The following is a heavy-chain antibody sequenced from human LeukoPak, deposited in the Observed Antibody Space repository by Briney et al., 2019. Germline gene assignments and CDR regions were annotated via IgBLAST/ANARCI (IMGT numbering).Heavy chain of an antibody. CDR2: IYYSGST. CDR3: ARGGFWSGYPYYFYYYMDV. V-gene: IGHV4-59*12. D-gene: IGHD3-3*01. J-gene: IGHJ6*03. Sequence: SETLSLTCTVSGGSISSYYWSWIRQPPGKGLEWIGSIYYSGSTYYNPSLKSRVTISLDTPKNQFSLRLSSVTAADTAVYYCARGGFWSGYPYYFYYYMDVWGKGTTVTVSS. CDR1: GGSISSYY.